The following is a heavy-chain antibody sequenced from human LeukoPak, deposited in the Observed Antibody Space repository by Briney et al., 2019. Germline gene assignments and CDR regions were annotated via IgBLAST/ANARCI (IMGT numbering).Heavy chain of an antibody. D-gene: IGHD4-17*01. CDR3: ARENYGFDY. CDR1: GFAFSSYA. J-gene: IGHJ4*02. V-gene: IGHV3-7*01. Sequence: GGSLRLSCAASGFAFSSYAMSWVRQAPGKGLEWVANIKQDGSEKYYVGSVKGRFTISRDNAKSSLYLQMNSLRAEDTAVYYCARENYGFDYWGQGTLVTVSS. CDR2: IKQDGSEK.